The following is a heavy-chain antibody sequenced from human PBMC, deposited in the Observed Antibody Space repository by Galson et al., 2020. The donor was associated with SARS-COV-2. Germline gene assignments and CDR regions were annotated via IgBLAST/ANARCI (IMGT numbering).Heavy chain of an antibody. CDR1: GYTFTSYG. CDR2: ISGYNGKT. J-gene: IGHJ4*02. CDR3: ARGRVSAYETPADY. D-gene: IGHD5-12*01. Sequence: ASVKVSCKASGYTFTSYGVSWVRQAPGQGLEWMGWISGYNGKTNYAQKLQGRVTMTIDTSTSTAYMEMRSLRTDDTAVYYCARGRVSAYETPADYWGQGTLVTVSS. V-gene: IGHV1-18*04.